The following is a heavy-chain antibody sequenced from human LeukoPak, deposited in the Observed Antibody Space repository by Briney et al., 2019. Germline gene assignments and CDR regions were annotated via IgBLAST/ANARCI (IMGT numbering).Heavy chain of an antibody. D-gene: IGHD3-10*01. CDR2: INHSGST. J-gene: IGHJ6*04. Sequence: SETLSLTCAVYGGSFSGYYWSWIRQPPGKGLEWIGEINHSGSTNYNPPLKSRVTISVDTSKNQFSLKLSSVTAADTAVYYCARVGAGGVTMVRGWSGMDVWGKGTTVTVSS. V-gene: IGHV4-34*01. CDR1: GGSFSGYY. CDR3: ARVGAGGVTMVRGWSGMDV.